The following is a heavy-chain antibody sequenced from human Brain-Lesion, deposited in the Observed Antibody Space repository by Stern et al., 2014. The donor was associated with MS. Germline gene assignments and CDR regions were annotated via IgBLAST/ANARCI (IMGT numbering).Heavy chain of an antibody. Sequence: QVQLQESGPGLVKPSETLSLTCTVSGGSINTNNYYWGWIRQPPGKGLEWIGNIYSSGSTFYSPSLQSRVTMSVDTSQNHFSLKLSSVTAADTAVYYCARTGDDFGDYSLSYWGQGTLVTVSS. V-gene: IGHV4-39*01. J-gene: IGHJ4*02. CDR2: IYSSGST. D-gene: IGHD4-17*01. CDR1: GGSINTNNYY. CDR3: ARTGDDFGDYSLSY.